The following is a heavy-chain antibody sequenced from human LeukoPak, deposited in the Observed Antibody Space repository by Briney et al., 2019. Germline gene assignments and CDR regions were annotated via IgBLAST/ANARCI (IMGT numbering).Heavy chain of an antibody. CDR1: GYTFTSYH. J-gene: IGHJ4*02. CDR2: INLSGGST. Sequence: ASVKVSCKASGYTFTSYHMHWVRQAPGQGLEWMGKINLSGGSTTYAQKFQGRVTMTRDTSTSTVYMELSSLRSEGTAVYYCARDYVDDIPMIKDYWGQGTLVTVSS. D-gene: IGHD2-8*01. V-gene: IGHV1-46*01. CDR3: ARDYVDDIPMIKDY.